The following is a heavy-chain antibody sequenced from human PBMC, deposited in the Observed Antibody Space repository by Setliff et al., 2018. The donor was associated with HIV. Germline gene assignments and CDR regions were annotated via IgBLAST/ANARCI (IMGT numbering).Heavy chain of an antibody. V-gene: IGHV3-7*03. CDR1: GFSFSDYY. Sequence: PGGSLRLSCAASGFSFSDYYMYWIRQAPGKGLGWVANIRRDGNEKYYVDSVKGRFTISRDNAKNSLYLQMNSLRAEDTAVYYCARHVGYSSSSLDYWGQGTLVTVSS. CDR3: ARHVGYSSSSLDY. D-gene: IGHD6-6*01. CDR2: IRRDGNEK. J-gene: IGHJ4*02.